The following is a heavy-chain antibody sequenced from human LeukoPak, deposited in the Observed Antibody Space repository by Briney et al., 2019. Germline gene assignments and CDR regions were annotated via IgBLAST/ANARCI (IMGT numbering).Heavy chain of an antibody. Sequence: PSETLSLTCSVSGVSIRSYFWSWIRQTPGKDLEWIGFMSYSGINNYNLSLKSRVTISLDTSRNQFSLRLNSVTAADTAIYYCTRGEGAWGYGSSGFDSWGQGILVTVSS. V-gene: IGHV4-59*13. CDR2: MSYSGIN. CDR1: GVSIRSYF. J-gene: IGHJ4*02. CDR3: TRGEGAWGYGSSGFDS. D-gene: IGHD3-10*01.